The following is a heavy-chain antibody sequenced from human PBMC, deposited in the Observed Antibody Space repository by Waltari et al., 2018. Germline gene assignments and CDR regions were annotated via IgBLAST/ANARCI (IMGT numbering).Heavy chain of an antibody. D-gene: IGHD4-4*01. CDR3: ARTYSNYEYYYYYMDV. J-gene: IGHJ6*03. Sequence: ESGPALVKPTQTLTLTCTFSGFSLSTSGMCVSWIRQPPGKGLEWIGYIYYSGSTNYNPSLKSRVTISVDTSKNQFSLKLSSVTAADTAVYYCARTYSNYEYYYYYMDVWGKGTTVTVSS. V-gene: IGHV4-61*08. CDR1: GFSLSTSGMC. CDR2: IYYSGST.